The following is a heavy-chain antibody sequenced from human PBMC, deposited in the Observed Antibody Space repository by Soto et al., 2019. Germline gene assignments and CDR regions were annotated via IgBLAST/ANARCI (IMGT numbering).Heavy chain of an antibody. Sequence: PGESLKISCKGSGYSFTSYWIGWVRQMPGKGLEWMGIIYPGDSDTRYSPSFQGQVTISADKSISTAYLQWSSLKASDIAMYYCARHVGSRSSYNVYSYWGQGTQVTVSS. CDR2: IYPGDSDT. D-gene: IGHD3-10*01. J-gene: IGHJ4*02. V-gene: IGHV5-51*01. CDR1: GYSFTSYW. CDR3: ARHVGSRSSYNVYSY.